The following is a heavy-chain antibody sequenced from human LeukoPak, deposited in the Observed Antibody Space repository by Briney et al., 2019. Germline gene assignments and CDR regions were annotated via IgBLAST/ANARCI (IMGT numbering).Heavy chain of an antibody. Sequence: PSETLSLTCTVSGGSISSTSYFWGWIRQPPGKGLEWIGSIYYSGSTYYKPSLQSRVTISVDAPKNQLSLKLTSVTAADTALYYCARGYGEATGEAFDIWGQGTMVTVSS. CDR1: GGSISSTSYF. V-gene: IGHV4-39*07. CDR2: IYYSGST. J-gene: IGHJ3*02. CDR3: ARGYGEATGEAFDI. D-gene: IGHD4-17*01.